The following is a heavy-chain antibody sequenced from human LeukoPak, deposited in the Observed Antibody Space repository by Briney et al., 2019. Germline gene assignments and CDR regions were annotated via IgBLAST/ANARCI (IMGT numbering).Heavy chain of an antibody. Sequence: GGSLRLSCAASGFTFSSHSMNWVRQAPGKGLEWVSSISSSSSYIYYADSVKGRFTISRDNAKNSLFLQMNSLRAEDTAVYYCARGQENYGYTFDYWGQGTLVTVSS. D-gene: IGHD1-7*01. V-gene: IGHV3-21*01. CDR2: ISSSSSYI. CDR3: ARGQENYGYTFDY. CDR1: GFTFSSHS. J-gene: IGHJ4*02.